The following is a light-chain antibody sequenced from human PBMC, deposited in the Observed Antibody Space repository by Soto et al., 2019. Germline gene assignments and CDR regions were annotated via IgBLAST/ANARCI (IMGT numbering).Light chain of an antibody. CDR1: SGSVSTSYY. CDR2: STN. J-gene: IGLJ2*01. V-gene: IGLV8-61*01. CDR3: VLYMGSGRVV. Sequence: QAVVTQEPSFSVSPGGTVTLTCGLSSGSVSTSYYPSWYQQTPGQAPRTLIYSTNTRSSGVPDRFSGSILGNKAALTITGAQADDESEYYCVLYMGSGRVVFGGGTKLTVL.